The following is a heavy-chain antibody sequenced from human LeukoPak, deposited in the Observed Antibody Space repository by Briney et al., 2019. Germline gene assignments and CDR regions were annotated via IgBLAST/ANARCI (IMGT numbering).Heavy chain of an antibody. CDR2: INPNSGGT. J-gene: IGHJ3*02. CDR3: AVYCGSTTCYSAYDI. CDR1: GYTFTGYY. Sequence: ASVKVSFKASGYTFTGYYLHWVRQAPGQGLEWMGWINPNSGGTNYAQKFQGRVTMTRGTSISTAYMELSRLRSDDTAVYYCAVYCGSTTCYSAYDIWGQGTMVTVSS. V-gene: IGHV1-2*02. D-gene: IGHD2-2*01.